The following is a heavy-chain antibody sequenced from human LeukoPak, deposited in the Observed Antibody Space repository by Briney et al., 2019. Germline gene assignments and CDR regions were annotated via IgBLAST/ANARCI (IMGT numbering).Heavy chain of an antibody. CDR2: INPSGGST. Sequence: ASVKVSCKASGYTFTSYHMHWVRQAPGQGLEWMGIINPSGGSTSYAQKFQGRVTVTRDTSTSTVYMELSSLRSEDTAVYYCARARAVDTDMLDYWGQGTLVTVSS. CDR3: ARARAVDTDMLDY. D-gene: IGHD5-18*01. J-gene: IGHJ4*02. CDR1: GYTFTSYH. V-gene: IGHV1-46*01.